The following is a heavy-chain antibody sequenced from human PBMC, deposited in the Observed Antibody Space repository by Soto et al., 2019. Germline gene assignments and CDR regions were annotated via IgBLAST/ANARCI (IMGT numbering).Heavy chain of an antibody. J-gene: IGHJ4*02. V-gene: IGHV3-23*01. CDR3: ARYIMASPKPPDY. D-gene: IGHD3-16*01. Sequence: EVQLLESGGGLVQPGGSLRLSCVVSGFAFTTYAMSWVRQAPGKGLEWVAAISASGDGTYYAGSLRGRFTISRDNSKNTLFLQMNSLRAEDTAVYYCARYIMASPKPPDYWGQGTLVTVSS. CDR1: GFAFTTYA. CDR2: ISASGDGT.